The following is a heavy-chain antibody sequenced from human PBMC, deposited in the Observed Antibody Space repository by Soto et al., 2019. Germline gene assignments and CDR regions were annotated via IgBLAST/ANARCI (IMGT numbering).Heavy chain of an antibody. CDR1: GYRFASYW. D-gene: IGHD6-13*01. CDR2: FFPGDSDT. J-gene: IGHJ4*02. V-gene: IGHV5-51*01. CDR3: AISSVEAAGFDY. Sequence: PGESLKISCKGSGYRFASYWIGWVRQMPGKGLEWMGIFFPGDSDTRYSPSFQGQVTISADKSISTAYLQWSSLKASDTAMYYCAISSVEAAGFDYWGPGTLVTVSS.